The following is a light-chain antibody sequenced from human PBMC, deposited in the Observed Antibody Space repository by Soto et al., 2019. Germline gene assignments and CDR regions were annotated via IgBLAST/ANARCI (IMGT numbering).Light chain of an antibody. J-gene: IGLJ1*01. CDR2: SNN. CDR1: GSNIGSNT. Sequence: QSALTQPPSASGTPGQRVTISCSGSGSNIGSNTVDWYQQLPGTAPKLLIYSNNQRPSRVPDRFSGSKSGTSVSLAISGLQSEDEADYYCAAWDDSLNGRLFGTGTKLTVL. V-gene: IGLV1-44*01. CDR3: AAWDDSLNGRL.